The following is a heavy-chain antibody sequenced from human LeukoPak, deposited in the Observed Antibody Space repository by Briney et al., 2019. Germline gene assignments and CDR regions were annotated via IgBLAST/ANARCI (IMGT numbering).Heavy chain of an antibody. CDR2: ISSSSSYI. J-gene: IGHJ4*02. Sequence: PGGSLRLSCAASGFTFSSYSMNWARQAPGKGLEWVSSISSSSSYIYYADSVKGRFTISRDNAKNSLYLQMNSLRAEDTAVYYCARATGIAARPDYWGQGTLVTVSS. V-gene: IGHV3-21*01. CDR1: GFTFSSYS. CDR3: ARATGIAARPDY. D-gene: IGHD6-6*01.